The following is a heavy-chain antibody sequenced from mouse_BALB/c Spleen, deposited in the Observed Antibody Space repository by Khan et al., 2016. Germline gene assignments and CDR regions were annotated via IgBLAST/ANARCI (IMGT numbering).Heavy chain of an antibody. CDR3: AREGWLLVYFDY. J-gene: IGHJ2*01. V-gene: IGHV1-4*01. D-gene: IGHD2-3*01. CDR2: IAPRSDYT. CDR1: GYTFTSYT. Sequence: QVQLQQSGAELARPGASVKMSCKASGYTFTSYTMFWVKQRPGQGLEWIGYIAPRSDYTDYNQKFKDKATLTADKSSTTAYMQLNSLTSEDSAVYYCAREGWLLVYFDYWGQGTTLTVSS.